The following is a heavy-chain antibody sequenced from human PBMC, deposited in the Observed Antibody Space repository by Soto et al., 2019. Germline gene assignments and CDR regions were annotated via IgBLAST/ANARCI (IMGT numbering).Heavy chain of an antibody. CDR2: IIPIFGTA. Sequence: PSVKVSCKASGGTFSSYAISWVRQAPGQGLEWMGGIIPIFGTANYAQKFQGRVTITADESTSTAYMELSSLRSEDTAVYYCARDRPAGLRFFGWFDPWGQGTLVTVSS. V-gene: IGHV1-69*13. CDR1: GGTFSSYA. D-gene: IGHD3-3*01. CDR3: ARDRPAGLRFFGWFDP. J-gene: IGHJ5*02.